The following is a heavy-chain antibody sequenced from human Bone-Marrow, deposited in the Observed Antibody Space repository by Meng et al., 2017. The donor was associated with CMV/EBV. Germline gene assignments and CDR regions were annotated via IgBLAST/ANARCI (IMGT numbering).Heavy chain of an antibody. Sequence: SDGSVSSGSSYWSWIRQPPGKGLEWIVYIYYSGSTNYNPSLKSRVTISVDTSKNQFSLKLSSVTAADTAVYCCARDIAAAGTEWFDPWGQGTLVTVSS. CDR1: DGSVSSGSSY. CDR3: ARDIAAAGTEWFDP. J-gene: IGHJ5*02. CDR2: IYYSGST. V-gene: IGHV4-61*01. D-gene: IGHD6-13*01.